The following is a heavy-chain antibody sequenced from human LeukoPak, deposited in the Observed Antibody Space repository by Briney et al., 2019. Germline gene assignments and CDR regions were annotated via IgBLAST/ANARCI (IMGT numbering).Heavy chain of an antibody. V-gene: IGHV3-7*01. J-gene: IGHJ5*02. CDR1: GFTFSNYW. CDR3: ARILWGSSASNWFDP. Sequence: GRSLRLSCAASGFTFSNYWMTWVRQAPGKGLEWVASIKEDGSEKYFVDSVKGRFTISRDNAKNSLYLQMNSLRAEDTAVYCCARILWGSSASNWFDPWGQGTLVTVSS. CDR2: IKEDGSEK. D-gene: IGHD3-10*01.